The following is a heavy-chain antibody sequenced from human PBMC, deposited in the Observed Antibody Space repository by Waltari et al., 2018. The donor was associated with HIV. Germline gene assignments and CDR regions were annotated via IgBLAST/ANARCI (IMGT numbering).Heavy chain of an antibody. D-gene: IGHD1-7*01. V-gene: IGHV1-2*02. Sequence: QVQLVQSGAEVKKPGASVKVSCKASGYTFTGYYMHWVRKAPGQGLEWMGWINPNSGGTNYAQKFQGRVTMTRDTSISTAYMELSRLRSDDTAVYYCARDRARTTDYYYYGMDVWGQGTTVTVSS. CDR3: ARDRARTTDYYYYGMDV. CDR2: INPNSGGT. J-gene: IGHJ6*02. CDR1: GYTFTGYY.